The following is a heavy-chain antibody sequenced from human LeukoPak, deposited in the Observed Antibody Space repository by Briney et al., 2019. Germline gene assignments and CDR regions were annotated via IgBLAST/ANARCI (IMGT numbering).Heavy chain of an antibody. CDR1: GFTFDDYA. Sequence: PGGSLRLSCAASGFTFDDYAMHWVRQAPGKGLEWVSGISWNSGSIGYADSVKGRFTISRDNAKNSLYLQMNSLRAEDTALYYCAKEKSSSYYDILTGYSGGPPRHAFDIWGQGTMVTVSS. D-gene: IGHD3-9*01. CDR3: AKEKSSSYYDILTGYSGGPPRHAFDI. CDR2: ISWNSGSI. V-gene: IGHV3-9*01. J-gene: IGHJ3*02.